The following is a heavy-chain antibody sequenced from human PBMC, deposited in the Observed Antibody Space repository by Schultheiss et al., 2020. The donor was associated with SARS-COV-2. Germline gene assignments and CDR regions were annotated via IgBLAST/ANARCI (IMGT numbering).Heavy chain of an antibody. CDR3: ARDDVDIVATTQRGYYYYYMDV. J-gene: IGHJ6*03. CDR1: GFTFSDHY. D-gene: IGHD5-12*01. CDR2: INSDGSST. Sequence: GGSLRLSCAASGFTFSDHYMDWVRQAPGKGLVWVSRINSDGSSTSYADSVKGRFTISRDNAKNTLYLQMNSLRAEDTAVYYCARDDVDIVATTQRGYYYYYMDVWGKGTTVTVSS. V-gene: IGHV3-74*01.